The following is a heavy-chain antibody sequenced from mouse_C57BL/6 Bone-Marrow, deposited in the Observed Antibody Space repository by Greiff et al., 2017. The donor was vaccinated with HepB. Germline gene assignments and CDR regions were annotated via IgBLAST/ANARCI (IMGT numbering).Heavy chain of an antibody. Sequence: EVKLVESGGGLVKPGGSLKLSCAASGFTFSSYAMSWVRQTPEKRLEWVATISDGGSYTYYPDNVKGRFTISRDNAKNNLYLQVSHLKSEDTAMYYCERSPTDYWGQGTTLTVSS. J-gene: IGHJ2*01. V-gene: IGHV5-4*03. CDR2: ISDGGSYT. CDR3: ERSPTDY. D-gene: IGHD2-10*01. CDR1: GFTFSSYA.